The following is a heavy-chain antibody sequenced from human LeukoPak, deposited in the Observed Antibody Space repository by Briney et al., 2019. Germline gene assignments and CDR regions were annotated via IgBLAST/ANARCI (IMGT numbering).Heavy chain of an antibody. CDR2: IKPDGSET. J-gene: IGHJ4*02. V-gene: IGHV3-7*01. Sequence: PGGSLRLSCVASGFTFSNYWMSWVRQAPGKGLEWVANIKPDGSETYYADSVKGRFTISRDNAKNSLSLQMNSLRADDMAVYYCASENSWTRDYWGQGTLVSVSS. CDR1: GFTFSNYW. D-gene: IGHD1-7*01. CDR3: ASENSWTRDY.